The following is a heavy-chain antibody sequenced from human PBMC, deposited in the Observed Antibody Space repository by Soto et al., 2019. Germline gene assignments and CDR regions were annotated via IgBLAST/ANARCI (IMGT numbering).Heavy chain of an antibody. CDR3: ARVPALFGLATLDY. D-gene: IGHD3-3*01. Sequence: KTSETLSLTCTVSGGSISSYSWTWIRQPPGKGLEWIGYISYSGSTNYNPSLKSRVTISLDTSKNHFSLKLTSVTAADTAVYYCARVPALFGLATLDYWGQGTLVTVSS. CDR1: GGSISSYS. V-gene: IGHV4-59*01. CDR2: ISYSGST. J-gene: IGHJ4*02.